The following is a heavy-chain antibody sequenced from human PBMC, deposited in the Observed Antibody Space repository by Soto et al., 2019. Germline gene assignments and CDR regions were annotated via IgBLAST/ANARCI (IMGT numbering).Heavy chain of an antibody. CDR2: IYKSATT. Sequence: PSETLSLTCSVSGDSISTVDYFWAWVRQPPGQALEYIGYIYKSATTYYNPSFESRVAISLDTSKSQFSLNVTSLTAADTVVYFCARGRYCLTGRCFPNWFDSWGQGTLVTVSS. V-gene: IGHV4-30-4*01. J-gene: IGHJ5*01. CDR3: ARGRYCLTGRCFPNWFDS. D-gene: IGHD2-15*01. CDR1: GDSISTVDYF.